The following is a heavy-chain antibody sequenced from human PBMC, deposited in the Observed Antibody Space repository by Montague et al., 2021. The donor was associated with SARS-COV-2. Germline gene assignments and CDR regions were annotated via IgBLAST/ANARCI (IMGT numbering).Heavy chain of an antibody. D-gene: IGHD3-10*01. Sequence: SETLSLTCAVHGGSFSTYSWNWIRQPPGKGLEWIGEIHHGGSTNYNPSPKIRVTISADTSKNQFSLKLTSVAAADTAVYYCARLGDGVVPSPILGVGPYYSYYYMDVWGKGTTVTVSS. CDR1: GGSFSTYS. CDR2: IHHGGST. V-gene: IGHV4-34*01. CDR3: ARLGDGVVPSPILGVGPYYSYYYMDV. J-gene: IGHJ6*03.